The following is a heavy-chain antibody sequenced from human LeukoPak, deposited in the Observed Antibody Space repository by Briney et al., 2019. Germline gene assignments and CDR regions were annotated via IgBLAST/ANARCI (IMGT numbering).Heavy chain of an antibody. CDR1: GFTFSSFV. Sequence: GGSLILSCAASGFTFSSFVMSWIRWAPGKGLEWVSYISGSNSYTNYADSVKGRFTISRDNAKNSLYLQMNSLRAEDTAVYYCARVRGSGCSITSCLSNWFDPWGQGTLVTVSS. J-gene: IGHJ5*02. D-gene: IGHD2-2*01. CDR2: ISGSNSYT. CDR3: ARVRGSGCSITSCLSNWFDP. V-gene: IGHV3-11*05.